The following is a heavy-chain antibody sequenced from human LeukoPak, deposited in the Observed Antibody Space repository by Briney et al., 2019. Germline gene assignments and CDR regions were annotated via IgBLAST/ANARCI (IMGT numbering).Heavy chain of an antibody. J-gene: IGHJ4*02. Sequence: GGSLRLSCAASGFTFSNYAMNWVRHAPGKGLEGVSGISGSGGSTHYADSVKGRFTISRDNSKNTLYLQMNSLRAAEDTAIYYCAKEPYSSGPGNPFDYWGQGTLVTVSS. V-gene: IGHV3-23*01. CDR2: ISGSGGST. D-gene: IGHD6-19*01. CDR1: GFTFSNYA. CDR3: AKEPYSSGPGNPFDY.